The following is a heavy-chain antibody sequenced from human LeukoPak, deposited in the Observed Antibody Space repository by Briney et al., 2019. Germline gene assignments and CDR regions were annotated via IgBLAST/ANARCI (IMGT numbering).Heavy chain of an antibody. J-gene: IGHJ4*02. V-gene: IGHV3-21*01. CDR1: GFTFTGYT. CDR3: ARDRDPYSYGQWDY. Sequence: GGSLRLSCAASGFTFTGYTMSWVRQAPGKGLEWVSFITNNGVYTYYTDSVKGRFTISRDNAKNSLYLQMNSLRAEDTAVYYCARDRDPYSYGQWDYWGQGTLVTVSS. CDR2: ITNNGVYT. D-gene: IGHD5-18*01.